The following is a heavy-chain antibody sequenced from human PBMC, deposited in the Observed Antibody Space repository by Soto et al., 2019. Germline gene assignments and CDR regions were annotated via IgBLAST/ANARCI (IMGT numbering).Heavy chain of an antibody. J-gene: IGHJ4*02. CDR1: GGSISSYY. CDR3: ARTSFCGGDCYWLDY. Sequence: PSETLSLTCTVSGGSISSYYWSWIRQPPGKGLEWIGYIYYSGSTNYNPSLKSRVTISVDTSKNQFSLKLSSVTAADTAVYYCARTSFCGGDCYWLDYWGQGTLVTVSS. CDR2: IYYSGST. D-gene: IGHD2-21*02. V-gene: IGHV4-59*01.